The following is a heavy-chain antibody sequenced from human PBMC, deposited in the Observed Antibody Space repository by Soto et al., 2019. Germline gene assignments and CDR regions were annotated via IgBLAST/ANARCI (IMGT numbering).Heavy chain of an antibody. Sequence: PGESLKISCEASGYTFTNYWIGWVRQMPGKGLEWMGIIYPGDSDTRYSPSFQGQVTISADKSISTAYLQWSSLKASDTAMYYCALSYFDFWSDYYPRSGIDYWGQGTLVTVSS. CDR1: GYTFTNYW. V-gene: IGHV5-51*01. CDR2: IYPGDSDT. CDR3: ALSYFDFWSDYYPRSGIDY. J-gene: IGHJ4*02. D-gene: IGHD3-3*01.